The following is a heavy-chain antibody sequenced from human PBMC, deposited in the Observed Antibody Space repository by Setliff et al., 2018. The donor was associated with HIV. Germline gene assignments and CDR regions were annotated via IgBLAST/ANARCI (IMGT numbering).Heavy chain of an antibody. CDR1: GFTLSDHH. CDR2: IKQDGSEK. Sequence: GGSLRLSCATSGFTLSDHHMNWIRQAPGKGLEWVASIKQDGSEKNYVDSVKGRFTLSRDNAKNSLYLQMSSLRADDTAVYYCARDQEWLVEVEGDALHIWGQGTMVT. V-gene: IGHV3-7*03. D-gene: IGHD6-19*01. CDR3: ARDQEWLVEVEGDALHI. J-gene: IGHJ3*02.